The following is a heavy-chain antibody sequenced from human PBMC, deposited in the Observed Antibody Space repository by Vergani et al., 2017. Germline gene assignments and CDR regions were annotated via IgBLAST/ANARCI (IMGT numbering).Heavy chain of an antibody. CDR1: GFSFGDYA. D-gene: IGHD5-18*01. CDR2: IRNKAYGGTT. CDR3: SRGRRYSFGYSDY. Sequence: EVQLVETGGGLIQPGGSLRLSCAASGFSFGDYAMTWVRQAPGKGLEWVAFIRNKAYGGTTEYAASVKGRFTISRDDSKRLAYLQLSGLKTEDTAVYFCSRGRRYSFGYSDYWGQGTLVTVSS. J-gene: IGHJ4*02. V-gene: IGHV3-49*04.